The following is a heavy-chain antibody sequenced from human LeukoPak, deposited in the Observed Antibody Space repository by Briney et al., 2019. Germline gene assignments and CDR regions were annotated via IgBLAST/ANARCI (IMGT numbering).Heavy chain of an antibody. J-gene: IGHJ4*02. CDR3: ARGVGARDYFDY. CDR1: GFSFSSYA. D-gene: IGHD1-26*01. Sequence: GGSLRLSCAASGFSFSSYAMHWVRQAPGEGLEWVAVISYDGSNKYCADSVKGRFTISRDNSKNTLYLQMNSLRAEDTAVYYCARGVGARDYFDYWGQGTLVTVSS. CDR2: ISYDGSNK. V-gene: IGHV3-30*04.